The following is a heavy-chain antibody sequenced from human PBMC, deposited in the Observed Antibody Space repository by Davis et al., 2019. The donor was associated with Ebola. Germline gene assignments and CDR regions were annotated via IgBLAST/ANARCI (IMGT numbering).Heavy chain of an antibody. CDR2: INSDGSST. J-gene: IGHJ3*02. CDR3: ARGILTYYYDSSGYYSASDAFDI. Sequence: GESLKISCAASGFTFSSYWMHWVRQAPGKGLVWVSRINSDGSSTSYADSVKGRFTISRDNAKNTLYLQMNSLRAEDTAVYYCARGILTYYYDSSGYYSASDAFDIWGQGTMVTVSS. V-gene: IGHV3-74*01. D-gene: IGHD3-22*01. CDR1: GFTFSSYW.